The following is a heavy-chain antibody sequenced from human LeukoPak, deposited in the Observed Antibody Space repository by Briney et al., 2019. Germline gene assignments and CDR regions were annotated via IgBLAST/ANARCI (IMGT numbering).Heavy chain of an antibody. CDR3: AKGLRTGVGPYMGYHYYMDV. CDR1: GFTFSSYA. V-gene: IGHV3-30-3*01. J-gene: IGHJ6*03. D-gene: IGHD3-16*01. Sequence: GRSLRLSCAASGFTFSSYAMHWVRQAPGKGLDWVAVISYDGGNKYYADSVKGRFTISRDNSYNTVSLQMNSLRDEDTGVYYCAKGLRTGVGPYMGYHYYMDVWGKGATVTVSS. CDR2: ISYDGGNK.